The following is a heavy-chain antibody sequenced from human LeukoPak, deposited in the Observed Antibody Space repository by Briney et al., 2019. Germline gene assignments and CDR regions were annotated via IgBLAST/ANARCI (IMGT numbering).Heavy chain of an antibody. CDR1: GGSFSGYY. J-gene: IGHJ4*02. CDR3: ARGGQLLPIDY. D-gene: IGHD2-2*01. CDR2: INHSGST. Sequence: SETLSLTCAVYGGSFSGYYWSWIRQPPGKGLERIGEINHSGSTYYNPSLKSRVTISVDTSKNQFSLKLSSVTAADTAVYYCARGGQLLPIDYWGQGTLVTVSS. V-gene: IGHV4-34*01.